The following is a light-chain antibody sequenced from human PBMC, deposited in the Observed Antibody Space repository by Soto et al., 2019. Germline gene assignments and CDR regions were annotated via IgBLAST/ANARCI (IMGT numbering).Light chain of an antibody. CDR1: RSNIGTNT. CDR3: AVWDDSLNGWV. J-gene: IGLJ3*02. Sequence: QSVLTQPPSASETAGQRVTISCSGSRSNIGTNTVHWYQQLPRTAPKLLIHSNNQRPSGVPDRFSGSKSGTSASLAISGLQSEDEADYYCAVWDDSLNGWVFGGGTKLTVL. CDR2: SNN. V-gene: IGLV1-44*01.